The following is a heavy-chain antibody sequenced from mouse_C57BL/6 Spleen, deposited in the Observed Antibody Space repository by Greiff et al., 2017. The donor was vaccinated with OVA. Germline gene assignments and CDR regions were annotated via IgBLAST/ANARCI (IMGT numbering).Heavy chain of an antibody. CDR1: GYAFSSSW. V-gene: IGHV1-82*01. J-gene: IGHJ4*01. D-gene: IGHD2-1*01. CDR3: SRKAIYYGKAYAMDY. Sequence: VQLQESGPELVKPGASVKISCKASGYAFSSSWMTWVKQRPGKGLEWIGRIYPGDGDTNYNGKFKGKATLTAAKSSSTAYMQLSSLTSEYSAVYFCSRKAIYYGKAYAMDYWGQGTSVTVSS. CDR2: IYPGDGDT.